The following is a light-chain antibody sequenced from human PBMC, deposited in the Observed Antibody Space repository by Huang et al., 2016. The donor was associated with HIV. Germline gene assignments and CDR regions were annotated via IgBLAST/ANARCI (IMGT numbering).Light chain of an antibody. CDR2: DAS. J-gene: IGKJ1*01. V-gene: IGKV3-11*01. Sequence: EIVLTQSPATLSLSPGDTATLSCRASQSMSDYFAWYQQKPGQAPRLLRVDASNRATGIRPRFSGSGSGTDFTITISRLEPDDFAVYYCQHRGTFGQGTKVEVK. CDR1: QSMSDY. CDR3: QHRGT.